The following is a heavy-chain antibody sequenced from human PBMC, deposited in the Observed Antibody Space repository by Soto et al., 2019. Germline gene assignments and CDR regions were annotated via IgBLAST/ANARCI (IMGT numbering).Heavy chain of an antibody. J-gene: IGHJ5*02. CDR2: ISAYNGNT. CDR3: ARDYYSSGRLHAHNWFDP. D-gene: IGHD3-10*01. CDR1: GYTFTSYG. V-gene: IGHV1-18*01. Sequence: QVQLVQSGAEVKKPGASVKVSCKASGYTFTSYGISWVRQAPGQGLEWMGWISAYNGNTNYAQKXQGRGTMTTDXXTXTXXMELRSLRCDDTAVYYCARDYYSSGRLHAHNWFDPWGQGTLVTVSS.